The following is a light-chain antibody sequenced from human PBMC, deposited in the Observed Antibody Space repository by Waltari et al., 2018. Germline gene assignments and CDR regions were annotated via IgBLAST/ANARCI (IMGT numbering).Light chain of an antibody. CDR1: SSDVGGYNS. V-gene: IGLV2-8*01. CDR3: SSYAGSNNLV. Sequence: QSALTQPPSASGSPGQSVTISCTGTSSDVGGYNSVSWYQQHPGKAPKLMVYEVSKRRAGVPDRLSASKSGNTASLTVSGLQAEDEADYYCSSYAGSNNLVFGGGTKLTVL. CDR2: EVS. J-gene: IGLJ2*01.